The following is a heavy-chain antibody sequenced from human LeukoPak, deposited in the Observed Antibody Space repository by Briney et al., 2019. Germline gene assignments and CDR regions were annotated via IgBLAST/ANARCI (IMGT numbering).Heavy chain of an antibody. CDR3: AELGITMIGGV. J-gene: IGHJ6*04. CDR1: GFTVSGNY. CDR2: ISSSGSTI. D-gene: IGHD3-10*02. Sequence: GGSLRLSCAVSGFTVSGNYMNWVRQAPGKGLEWVSYISSSGSTIYYADSVKGRFTISRDNAKNSLYLQMSSLRAEDTAVYYCAELGITMIGGVWGKGTTVTISS. V-gene: IGHV3-11*04.